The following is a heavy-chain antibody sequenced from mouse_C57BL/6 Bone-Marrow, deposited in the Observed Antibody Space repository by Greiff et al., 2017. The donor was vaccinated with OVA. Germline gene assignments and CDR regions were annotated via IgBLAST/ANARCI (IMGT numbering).Heavy chain of an antibody. CDR3: ARESNSYYYAMDD. D-gene: IGHD2-5*01. Sequence: VQLQQPGAELVMPGASVKLSCKASGYTFTSYWMHWVKQRPGQGLEWIGEIDPSDSYTNYNQKFKGKSTLTVDKSSSTAYMQLSSLTSEDSAVYYCARESNSYYYAMDDWGQGTSVTVSS. V-gene: IGHV1-69*01. CDR2: IDPSDSYT. J-gene: IGHJ4*01. CDR1: GYTFTSYW.